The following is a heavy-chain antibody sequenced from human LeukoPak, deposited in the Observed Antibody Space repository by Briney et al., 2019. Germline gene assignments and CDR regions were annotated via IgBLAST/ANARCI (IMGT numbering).Heavy chain of an antibody. V-gene: IGHV4-59*01. Sequence: SETLSLTCTVSGGSISSYYWSWIRQPPGKGLEWIGYIYYSGSTNYNPSLKSRVTISVDTSKNQFSLKLSSVTAADTAVYYCARDPAHPQKAFDIWGQGTMVTVSS. J-gene: IGHJ3*02. CDR1: GGSISSYY. CDR3: ARDPAHPQKAFDI. CDR2: IYYSGST.